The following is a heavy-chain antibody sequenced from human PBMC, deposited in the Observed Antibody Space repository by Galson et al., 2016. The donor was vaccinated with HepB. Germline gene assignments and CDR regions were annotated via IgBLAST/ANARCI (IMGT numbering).Heavy chain of an antibody. D-gene: IGHD3-10*01. CDR3: ARSWGVWYFDL. Sequence: SETLSLTCTVSGGSIRNYYWSWIRQPPGKGLEWIAYIYHSGSTNYNPSLKSGVTTSLDTSKNPFSLKLSSVTAADTAVYYCARSWGVWYFDLWGRGTLVTVSS. CDR2: IYHSGST. V-gene: IGHV4-59*01. J-gene: IGHJ2*01. CDR1: GGSIRNYY.